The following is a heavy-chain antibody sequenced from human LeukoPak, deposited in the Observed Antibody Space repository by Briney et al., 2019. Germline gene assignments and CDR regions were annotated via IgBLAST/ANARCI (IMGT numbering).Heavy chain of an antibody. CDR1: GYTFTSYG. Sequence: GASVKVSCKASGYTFTSYGISGVRQAPGQGLEWMGWISAYNGNTNYAQKLQGRVTMTPDTSTSTAYMELRSLRSDDTAVYYCARGVNNIVVVPAAGGLGFDPWGQGTLVTVSS. CDR3: ARGVNNIVVVPAAGGLGFDP. V-gene: IGHV1-18*01. CDR2: ISAYNGNT. D-gene: IGHD2-2*01. J-gene: IGHJ5*02.